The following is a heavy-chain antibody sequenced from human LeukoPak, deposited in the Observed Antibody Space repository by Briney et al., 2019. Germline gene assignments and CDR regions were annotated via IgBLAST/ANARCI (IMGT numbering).Heavy chain of an antibody. V-gene: IGHV3-23*01. CDR1: GFTFSSYA. J-gene: IGHJ4*02. D-gene: IGHD3-22*01. CDR3: AKDLVRYDDVGTPDY. CDR2: FSGSGGST. Sequence: GGSLRLSCAASGFTFSSYAMSWVRHAPGKGREWVSAFSGSGGSTYYADSVKGRFTISRDNSKNTLYLQMNSLRAEDTAVYYCAKDLVRYDDVGTPDYWGQGTLVTVSS.